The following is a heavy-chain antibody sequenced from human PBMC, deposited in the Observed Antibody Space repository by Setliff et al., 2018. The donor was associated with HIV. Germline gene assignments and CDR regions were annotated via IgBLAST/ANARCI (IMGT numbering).Heavy chain of an antibody. CDR2: IYYTGST. V-gene: IGHV4-59*01. CDR1: SDSIRFYY. CDR3: ARDSGGYNYGFAVGSFDY. D-gene: IGHD5-18*01. Sequence: KSSETLSLTCTVSSDSIRFYYWTWIRQPPGKGLEWIGNIYYTGSTNYNPSLKSRITISIDTSKSQFSLKLTSVAAADTAVYYCARDSGGYNYGFAVGSFDYWGQGALGTVS. J-gene: IGHJ4*02.